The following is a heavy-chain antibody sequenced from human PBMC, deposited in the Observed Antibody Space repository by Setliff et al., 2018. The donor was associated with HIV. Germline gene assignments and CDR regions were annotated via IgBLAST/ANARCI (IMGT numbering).Heavy chain of an antibody. CDR2: FDPEDAET. CDR3: TTDGSYDILTGPTPGAFDI. Sequence: ASVKDSCKVSGHTLTELSMHWVRQAPGKGLEWMGGFDPEDAETIYAQNFQGRVTMTEDTSTDTAYMELSSLRSEDTAFYYCTTDGSYDILTGPTPGAFDIWGQGTMVTVS. J-gene: IGHJ3*02. D-gene: IGHD3-9*01. CDR1: GHTLTELS. V-gene: IGHV1-24*01.